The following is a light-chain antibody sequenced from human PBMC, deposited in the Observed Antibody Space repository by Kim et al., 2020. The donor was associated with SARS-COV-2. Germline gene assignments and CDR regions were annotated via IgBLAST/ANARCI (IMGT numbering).Light chain of an antibody. Sequence: ASVGDRVTIPCRASQGISSYLAWYQQKPGKAPNLLIYAASTLQSGVPSRFSGSGSGADFTLTISCLQSEDFATYYCQQYYTYPRTFGQGTKVEIK. CDR3: QQYYTYPRT. V-gene: IGKV1-8*01. J-gene: IGKJ1*01. CDR1: QGISSY. CDR2: AAS.